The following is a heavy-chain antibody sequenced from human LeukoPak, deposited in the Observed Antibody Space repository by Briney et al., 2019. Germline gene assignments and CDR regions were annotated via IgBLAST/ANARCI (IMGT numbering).Heavy chain of an antibody. CDR2: INAGNGNT. D-gene: IGHD6-13*01. V-gene: IGHV1-3*01. J-gene: IGHJ4*02. Sequence: ASVKVSCKASGYTFTSYAMHWVRQAPGQRLEWMGWINAGNGNTKYSQKFQGRVTITRDTSASTAYMELSSLRSEDTAVYYCARGKQQLEQTIDYWGQGTLVTVSS. CDR1: GYTFTSYA. CDR3: ARGKQQLEQTIDY.